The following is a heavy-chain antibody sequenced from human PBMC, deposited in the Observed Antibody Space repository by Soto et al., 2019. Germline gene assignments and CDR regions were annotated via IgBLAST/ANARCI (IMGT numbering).Heavy chain of an antibody. J-gene: IGHJ3*02. D-gene: IGHD6-6*01. V-gene: IGHV5-51*01. CDR1: GYSFTSYW. CDR3: AGHRASGAARDAFDI. Sequence: PGESLKISCKGSGYSFTSYWIGWVRQMPGKGLEWMGIIYPGDSDTRYSPSFQGQVTISADKSISTAYLQWSSLKASDTAMYYCAGHRASGAARDAFDIWGQGTMVTVSS. CDR2: IYPGDSDT.